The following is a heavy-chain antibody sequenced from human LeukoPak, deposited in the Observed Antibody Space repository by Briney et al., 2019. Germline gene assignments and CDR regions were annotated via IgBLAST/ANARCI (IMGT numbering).Heavy chain of an antibody. Sequence: GGSLRLSCAASGFTFSSHRMNWVRQAPGKGLEWVADISGSSDDIHYADSVTGRFTISRDNAKNSVYLQMNSLRVEDTAVYYCAKDPHPYSSSWPIIYYFDYWGQGTLVTVSS. CDR3: AKDPHPYSSSWPIIYYFDY. CDR1: GFTFSSHR. CDR2: ISGSSDDI. V-gene: IGHV3-48*01. D-gene: IGHD6-13*01. J-gene: IGHJ4*02.